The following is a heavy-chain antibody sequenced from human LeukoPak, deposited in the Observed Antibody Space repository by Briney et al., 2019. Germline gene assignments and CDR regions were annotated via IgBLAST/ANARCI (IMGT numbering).Heavy chain of an antibody. CDR3: ARVRSERITIFGVVIIEDAFDI. V-gene: IGHV4-61*02. D-gene: IGHD3-3*01. Sequence: PSQTLSLTCTVSGGSISSGSYYWSWIRQPAGKGLEWIGRIYTSGSTHYNPPLKSRVTISVDTSKNQFSLKLSSVTAADTAVYYCARVRSERITIFGVVIIEDAFDIWGQGTMVTVSS. CDR2: IYTSGST. J-gene: IGHJ3*02. CDR1: GGSISSGSYY.